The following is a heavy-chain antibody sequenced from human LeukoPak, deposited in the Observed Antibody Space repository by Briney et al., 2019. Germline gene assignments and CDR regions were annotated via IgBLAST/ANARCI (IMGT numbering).Heavy chain of an antibody. D-gene: IGHD6-13*01. CDR2: MNPNSGNT. V-gene: IGHV1-8*01. Sequence: GASVKVSCKASGYTFTSYDINWVRQATGQGLEWMGWMNPNSGNTGYAQKFQGRVTMIRNTSISTAYMELSSLRSEDTAVYYCASTSSSWYVFDYWGQGTLVTVSS. CDR1: GYTFTSYD. CDR3: ASTSSSWYVFDY. J-gene: IGHJ4*02.